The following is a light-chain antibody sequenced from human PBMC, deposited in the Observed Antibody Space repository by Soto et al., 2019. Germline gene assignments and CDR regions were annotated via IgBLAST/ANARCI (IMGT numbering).Light chain of an antibody. CDR1: QSVSSY. V-gene: IGKV3-11*01. CDR3: QQRSIWPPYT. Sequence: EIVLTQSPATLSLSPGERATLSCRASQSVSSYLAWYQQKPGQAPRLLIYDASNRATGIPARFSGSGSGTDFTLTIRSLKPEDFAVYYCQQRSIWPPYTFGQGTKLEIK. CDR2: DAS. J-gene: IGKJ2*01.